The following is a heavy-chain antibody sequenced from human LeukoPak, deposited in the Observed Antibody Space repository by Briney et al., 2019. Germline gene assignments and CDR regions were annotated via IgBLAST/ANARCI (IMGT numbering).Heavy chain of an antibody. CDR1: GFTFSSYW. CDR2: IKQDGSEK. J-gene: IGHJ4*02. D-gene: IGHD6-13*01. Sequence: GGSLRLSCAASGFTFSSYWMSWVRQAPGKGLEWVANIKQDGSEKYYVDSVKGRFTISRDNAKNSLYLQMNSLRAEDTAVYYCARVWSSSWFYYFDYWGQGTLVTVSS. V-gene: IGHV3-7*01. CDR3: ARVWSSSWFYYFDY.